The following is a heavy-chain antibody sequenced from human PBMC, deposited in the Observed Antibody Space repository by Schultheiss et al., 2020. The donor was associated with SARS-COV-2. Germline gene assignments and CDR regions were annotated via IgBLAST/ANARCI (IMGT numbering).Heavy chain of an antibody. CDR1: GGSISSYY. J-gene: IGHJ4*02. CDR2: IYYSGST. V-gene: IGHV4-59*08. CDR3: ARGEKYGDYSYGY. Sequence: SETLSLTCTVSGGSISSYYWSWIRQPPGKGLEWIGYIYYSGSTNYNPSLKSRVTISVDTSKNQFSLRLSAVTAADTAVYYCARGEKYGDYSYGYWGQGTLVTVSS. D-gene: IGHD4-17*01.